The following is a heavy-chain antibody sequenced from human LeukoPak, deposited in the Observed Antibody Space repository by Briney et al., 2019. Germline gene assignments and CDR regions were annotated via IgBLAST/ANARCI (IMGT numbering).Heavy chain of an antibody. CDR3: AKDPRGWRDAFDI. J-gene: IGHJ3*02. V-gene: IGHV3-23*01. D-gene: IGHD6-19*01. CDR1: GFTFSSYA. CDR2: ISGSGGST. Sequence: GGSLRLSCAASGFTFSSYAMSWVRQAPGKGLEWVSAISGSGGSTYYADSVKGRFTNSRDNSKNTLYLQMNSLRAEDTAVYYCAKDPRGWRDAFDIWGQGTMVTVSS.